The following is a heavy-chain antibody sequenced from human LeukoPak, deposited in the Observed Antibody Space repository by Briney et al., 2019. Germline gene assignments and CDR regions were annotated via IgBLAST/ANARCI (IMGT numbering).Heavy chain of an antibody. CDR1: GFTFSSYW. J-gene: IGHJ5*02. V-gene: IGHV3-7*01. D-gene: IGHD3-3*02. Sequence: PGGSLRLSCAASGFTFSSYWMSWVRQAPGKGLEWVANIKQDGSEKYYVDSVKGRFTISRDNAKNSLYLQMNSLTAEDTAVYYCAREYEQRKYNHFKTYFDPGGQGPRVPVTS. CDR2: IKQDGSEK. CDR3: AREYEQRKYNHFKTYFDP.